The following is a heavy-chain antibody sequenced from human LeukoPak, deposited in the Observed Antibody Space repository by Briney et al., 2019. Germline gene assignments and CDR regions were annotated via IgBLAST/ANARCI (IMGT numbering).Heavy chain of an antibody. V-gene: IGHV1-2*02. CDR2: INPKSGGT. D-gene: IGHD7-27*01. Sequence: ASVKVSCKASGYTFTGHYIHWVRQAPGQGLEWMGWINPKSGGTNFAQRFQGRVTVTRDTSINTAYMELTRLTSDDTAVYYCARFMENWADYYKRYGLDVWGQGTTVTVSS. CDR3: ARFMENWADYYKRYGLDV. CDR1: GYTFTGHY. J-gene: IGHJ6*02.